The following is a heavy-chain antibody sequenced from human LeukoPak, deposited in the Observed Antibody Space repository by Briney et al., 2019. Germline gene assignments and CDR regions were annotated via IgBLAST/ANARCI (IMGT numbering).Heavy chain of an antibody. D-gene: IGHD3-3*01. V-gene: IGHV6-1*01. CDR1: GDSVSSNSAA. CDR3: ARDQDYDFWSGYRSGWFDP. CDR2: TYYRSKWYN. J-gene: IGHJ5*02. Sequence: SQTLSLTCAISGDSVSSNSAAWNWIRQSPSRGLEWLGRTYYRSKWYNYYAVSVKSRITINPDTSKNQFSLQLNSVTPEDTAVYYCARDQDYDFWSGYRSGWFDPWGQGTLVTVFS.